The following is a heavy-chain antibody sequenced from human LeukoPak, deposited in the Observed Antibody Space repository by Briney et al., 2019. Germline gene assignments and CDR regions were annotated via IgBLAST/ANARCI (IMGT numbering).Heavy chain of an antibody. CDR2: IYGSGNT. CDR1: GGSISSGSYH. D-gene: IGHD2-2*01. CDR3: ARGVGSTSSNWFDP. J-gene: IGHJ5*02. Sequence: PSETLSLTCTVSGGSISSGSYHWSWIRQPAGKGLEWIRRIYGSGNTNYNPSLKSRVTISVDTSKNQFSLKLNSVTAADTAVYYCARGVGSTSSNWFDPWGQGTLVTVSS. V-gene: IGHV4-61*02.